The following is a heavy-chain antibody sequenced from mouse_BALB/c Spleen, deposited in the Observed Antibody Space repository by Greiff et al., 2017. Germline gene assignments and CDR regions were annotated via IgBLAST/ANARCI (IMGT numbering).Heavy chain of an antibody. J-gene: IGHJ4*01. CDR3: TRGYYGPAMDY. D-gene: IGHD1-2*01. CDR1: GYTFTSYY. V-gene: IGHV1S81*02. CDR2: INPSNGGT. Sequence: QVQLKESGAELVKPGASVKLSCKASGYTFTSYYMYWVKQRPGQGLEWIGEINPSNGGTNFNEKFKSKATLTVDKSSSTAYTQLSSLTSEDSAVYYCTRGYYGPAMDYWGQGTSVTVSS.